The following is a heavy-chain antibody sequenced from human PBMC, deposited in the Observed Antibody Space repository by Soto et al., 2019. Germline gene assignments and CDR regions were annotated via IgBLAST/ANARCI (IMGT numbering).Heavy chain of an antibody. V-gene: IGHV4-31*03. J-gene: IGHJ5*02. D-gene: IGHD3-10*01. CDR3: ARGVWVRGRIVLNLFDP. CDR2: IYYVWIT. CDR1: GGSITSGGYY. Sequence: QVQLQESGPGLVKPSQTLSLTCSVSGGSITSGGYYWNWSRQHPGKGLAWIVYIYYVWITYYNPTLKSRITISVDTSKHQFSLKLRSATSADTAMYYCARGVWVRGRIVLNLFDPWGQGTLVTVSS.